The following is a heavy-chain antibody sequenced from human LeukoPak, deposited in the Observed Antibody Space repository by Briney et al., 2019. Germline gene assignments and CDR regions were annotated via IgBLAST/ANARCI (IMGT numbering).Heavy chain of an antibody. D-gene: IGHD1-1*01. Sequence: GGSLRLSCAASGFTFSSYSMDWVRQAPGKGLEWVSYISSSSTIYYADSVKGRFTISRDNAKNSLYLQMNSLRDEDTAVYYCARDGDCNDGRVYWGQGTLVTVSS. CDR2: ISSSSTI. CDR3: ARDGDCNDGRVY. CDR1: GFTFSSYS. V-gene: IGHV3-48*02. J-gene: IGHJ4*02.